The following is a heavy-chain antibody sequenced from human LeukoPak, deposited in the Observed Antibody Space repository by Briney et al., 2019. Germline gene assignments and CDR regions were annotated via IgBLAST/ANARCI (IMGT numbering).Heavy chain of an antibody. Sequence: GGSLRLSCAASGFTFSSYSMNWVRQAPGKGLEWVSSISSSSSYIYYADSVKGRFTISRDNAKNSLYLQMNSLRAEDTAVYYCARDRPPPWNNDILTGYSDYWGQGTLVTVSS. CDR3: ARDRPPPWNNDILTGYSDY. V-gene: IGHV3-21*01. CDR2: ISSSSSYI. J-gene: IGHJ4*02. D-gene: IGHD3-9*01. CDR1: GFTFSSYS.